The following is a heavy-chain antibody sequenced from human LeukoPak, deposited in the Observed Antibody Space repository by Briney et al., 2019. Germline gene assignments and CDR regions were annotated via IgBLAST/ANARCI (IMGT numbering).Heavy chain of an antibody. J-gene: IGHJ4*02. CDR1: GGSISSSSYY. CDR2: IYYSGST. Sequence: SETLSLTCTVSGGSISSSSYYWGWIRQPPGKGLEWIGSIYYSGSTYYNPSLKSRVTISVDTSKNQFSLKLSSVTAADTAVYYCARGTYCSSTSCLFDYWGQGTLVTVSS. D-gene: IGHD2-2*01. CDR3: ARGTYCSSTSCLFDY. V-gene: IGHV4-39*01.